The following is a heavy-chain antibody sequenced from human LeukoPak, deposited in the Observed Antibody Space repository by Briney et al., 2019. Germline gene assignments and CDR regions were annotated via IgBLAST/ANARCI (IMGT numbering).Heavy chain of an antibody. J-gene: IGHJ5*02. CDR1: GASINSTSYI. CDR2: VYYTGNT. V-gene: IGHV4-39*07. D-gene: IGHD3-10*01. Sequence: SETLRLTCTVSGASINSTSYIWAWIRQPPGKGLEWIGTVYYTGNTYYNPSLNSRVTISLDTSKKHFSLQVTSVTAADTAVYYCARDKANVRGQGWFDPWGQGTLVTVSS. CDR3: ARDKANVRGQGWFDP.